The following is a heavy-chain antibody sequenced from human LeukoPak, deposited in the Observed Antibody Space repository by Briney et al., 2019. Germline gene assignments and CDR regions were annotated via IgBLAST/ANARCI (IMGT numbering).Heavy chain of an antibody. J-gene: IGHJ6*03. V-gene: IGHV4-59*01. Sequence: SETLSLTRTVSGGSISSYYWSWIRQPPGKGLEWIGYIHYSGSTHYSPSLKSRVTISVDTSKNQVSLKLRSVTAADTAVYYCARTTEGYAGGPGYSYYYYMDVWGKGTTVTISS. CDR1: GGSISSYY. CDR2: IHYSGST. CDR3: ARTTEGYAGGPGYSYYYYMDV. D-gene: IGHD5-12*01.